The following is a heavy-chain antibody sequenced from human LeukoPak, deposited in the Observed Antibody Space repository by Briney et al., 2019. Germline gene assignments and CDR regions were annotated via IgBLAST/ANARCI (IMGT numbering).Heavy chain of an antibody. CDR3: ARDYGGHGEYFDY. D-gene: IGHD4-23*01. CDR1: GFTFSNYN. J-gene: IGHJ4*02. CDR2: ISASSTTI. V-gene: IGHV3-48*02. Sequence: GGSLRLSCAASGFTFSNYNVNWVRQAPVKGLEWVSYISASSTTIYYADSVKVRFTTSRDNEKNSVYLQMNSLRDEDTAVYYCARDYGGHGEYFDYWGQGTLVTVSS.